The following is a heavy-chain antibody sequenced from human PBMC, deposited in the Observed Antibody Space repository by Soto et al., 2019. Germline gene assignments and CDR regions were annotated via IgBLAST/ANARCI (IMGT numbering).Heavy chain of an antibody. CDR1: GFSLSTSGVG. J-gene: IGHJ5*02. V-gene: IGHV2-5*02. CDR2: IYWDADK. D-gene: IGHD2-15*01. CDR3: ALNRRGDCSGGSCVNWFDP. Sequence: QITLKESGPTLVKPTQTLTLTCTFSGFSLSTSGVGVGWIRQPPGKALEWLALIYWDADKRYSPSLKSRLTITMDTSNNQVVLTMTNMDPLDTATYYCALNRRGDCSGGSCVNWFDPWGQGTLVTVSS.